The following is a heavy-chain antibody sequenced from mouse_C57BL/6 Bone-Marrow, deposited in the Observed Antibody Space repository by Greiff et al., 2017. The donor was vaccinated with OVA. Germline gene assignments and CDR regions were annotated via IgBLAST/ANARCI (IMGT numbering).Heavy chain of an antibody. J-gene: IGHJ2*01. CDR2: ISSGSSTI. CDR3: AILYYGSSYDYFDY. Sequence: DVQLVESGGGLVKPGGSLKLSCAASGFTFSDYGMHWVRQAPEKGLEWVAYISSGSSTIYYADTVKGRFTISRDNAKNTLFLQMTSLRSEDTAMYYCAILYYGSSYDYFDYWGQGTTLTVSS. V-gene: IGHV5-17*01. CDR1: GFTFSDYG. D-gene: IGHD1-1*01.